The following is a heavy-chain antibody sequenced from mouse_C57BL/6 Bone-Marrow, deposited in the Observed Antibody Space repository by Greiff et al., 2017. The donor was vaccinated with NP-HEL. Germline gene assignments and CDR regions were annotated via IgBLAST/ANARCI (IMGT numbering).Heavy chain of an antibody. D-gene: IGHD3-2*02. V-gene: IGHV1-26*01. J-gene: IGHJ3*01. CDR2: INPNNGGT. CDR3: ARGGAQARGFAY. Sequence: VQLQQSGPELVKPGASVKISCKASGYTFTNYYMNWVKQSHGKSLEWIGDINPNNGGTSYNQKFKGKATLTVDKSSSTAYMELRSLTSEDSAVYYCARGGAQARGFAYWGQGTLVTVSA. CDR1: GYTFTNYY.